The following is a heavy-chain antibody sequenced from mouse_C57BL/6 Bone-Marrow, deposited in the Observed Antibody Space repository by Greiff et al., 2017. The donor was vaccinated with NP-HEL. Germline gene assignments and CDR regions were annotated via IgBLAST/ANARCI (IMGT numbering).Heavy chain of an antibody. D-gene: IGHD4-1*01. CDR1: GFTFSDYG. CDR3: ARRELGRTFDY. J-gene: IGHJ2*01. Sequence: DVMLVESGGGLVKPGGSLKLSCAASGFTFSDYGMHWVRQAPEKGLEWVAYISSGSSTIYYVDTVKGRFTISRDNAKNTLFLQMTSLRSEDTAMYYCARRELGRTFDYWGQGTTLTVSS. CDR2: ISSGSSTI. V-gene: IGHV5-17*01.